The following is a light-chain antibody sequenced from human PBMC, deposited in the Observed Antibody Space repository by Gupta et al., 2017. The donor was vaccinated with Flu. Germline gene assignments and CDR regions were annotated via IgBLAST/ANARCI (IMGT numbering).Light chain of an antibody. V-gene: IGKV1-5*03. CDR3: QQYNIYPWT. CDR1: QNVNSG. J-gene: IGKJ1*01. Sequence: GDRVTITCRASQNVNSGLAWYQQKPGKAPKLLIYKASSLQSGVPSRFSGSGSGTDFTLTINNLQPDDFATYYCQQYNIYPWTFGQGTKVEIK. CDR2: KAS.